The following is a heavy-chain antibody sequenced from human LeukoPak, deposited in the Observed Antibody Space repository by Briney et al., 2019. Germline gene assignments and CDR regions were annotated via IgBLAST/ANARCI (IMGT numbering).Heavy chain of an antibody. CDR1: GGSISRDY. D-gene: IGHD2-15*01. J-gene: IGHJ5*02. V-gene: IGHV4-4*07. CDR3: ARVRYCSDTACFGFDP. CDR2: IYSSGST. Sequence: SETLPLTCTVSGGSISRDYWSWIRQPAGKGLEWIGRIYSSGSTKYNPSLKSRVTMSVDTSKNQFSLKLMSVTAADAALYYCARVRYCSDTACFGFDPWGQGTLVTVSS.